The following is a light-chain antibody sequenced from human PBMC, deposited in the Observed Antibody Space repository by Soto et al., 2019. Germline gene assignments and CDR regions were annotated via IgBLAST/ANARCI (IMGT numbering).Light chain of an antibody. CDR1: QSVSSN. V-gene: IGKV3-15*01. Sequence: EIVMTQSPATLSVSPGERATLSCRASQSVSSNLAWYQQKPCQAPRLLIYGASTRATGIPARFSGSGSGTECTLTISSLQSEDFAVYYCQQYNNWPLWTFGQGTKVEIK. CDR3: QQYNNWPLWT. CDR2: GAS. J-gene: IGKJ1*01.